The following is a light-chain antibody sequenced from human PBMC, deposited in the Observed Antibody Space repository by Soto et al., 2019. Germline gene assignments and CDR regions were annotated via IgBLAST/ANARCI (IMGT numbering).Light chain of an antibody. CDR1: QGITNF. Sequence: DIQMTQSPSSLSASVGDRVTITCRASQGITNFLAWYQQKPGTAPKLLIYAASTLHSGVPSRFCGSGYGTEFTLNISSLQPEDAATYYCQKYSSAPFTFGPGTKVEIK. CDR2: AAS. J-gene: IGKJ3*01. V-gene: IGKV1-27*01. CDR3: QKYSSAPFT.